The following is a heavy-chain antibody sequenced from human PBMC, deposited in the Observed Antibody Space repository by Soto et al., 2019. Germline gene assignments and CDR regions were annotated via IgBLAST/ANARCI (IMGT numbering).Heavy chain of an antibody. CDR3: ARDSAP. CDR1: GGSITRGGYY. CDR2: IYNSGTT. D-gene: IGHD3-10*01. V-gene: IGHV4-31*03. Sequence: PSETLSLTCTVSGGSITRGGYYWSWIRQHPGKGLEWIGYIYNSGTTYYNPSLKRRVTISVDTSKNQFSLKLTSVTAADTAVYYCARDSAPWGQGTLVTVSS. J-gene: IGHJ5*02.